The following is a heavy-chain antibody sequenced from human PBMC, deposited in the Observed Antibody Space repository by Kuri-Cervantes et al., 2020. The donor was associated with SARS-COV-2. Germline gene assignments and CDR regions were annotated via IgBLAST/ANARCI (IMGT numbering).Heavy chain of an antibody. J-gene: IGHJ3*02. D-gene: IGHD3-16*02. CDR2: IIPILGIA. Sequence: SVKVSCKASGGTFSSYAISWVRQAPGQGLEWMGGIIPILGIANYAQKFQGRVTITADKSTSTAYMELSSLRSDDTAVYYCARVDMITFGGVIVIYAFDIWGQGTMVTVSS. CDR1: GGTFSSYA. V-gene: IGHV1-69*10. CDR3: ARVDMITFGGVIVIYAFDI.